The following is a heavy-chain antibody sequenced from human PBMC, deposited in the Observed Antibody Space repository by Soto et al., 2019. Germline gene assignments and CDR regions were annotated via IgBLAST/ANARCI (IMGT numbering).Heavy chain of an antibody. V-gene: IGHV4-59*01. CDR2: IHYSGTT. D-gene: IGHD6-13*01. Sequence: SETLSLTCTVSGGSMRNYFWTWIRQPPGKGLEWIGYIHYSGTTSFFPSYNPSRRSRVTISEDTSKNQFSLKLLSVTTADTAVYFCAAGEASSRNLAPYYLDFWGQGTLVTVSS. CDR3: AAGEASSRNLAPYYLDF. J-gene: IGHJ4*02. CDR1: GGSMRNYF.